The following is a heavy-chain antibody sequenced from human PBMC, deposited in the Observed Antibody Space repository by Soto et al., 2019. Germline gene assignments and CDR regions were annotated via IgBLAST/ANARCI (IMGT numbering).Heavy chain of an antibody. J-gene: IGHJ6*02. D-gene: IGHD5-18*01. V-gene: IGHV3-23*01. Sequence: GGSLRLSCAASGFTFSSYAMSWVRQAPGKGLEWVSVISGSGGSTYYAYSVKGRFTISRDNSKNTLYLQMNSLRAEDTAVYYCAKRQKGATAGYYYYYGMDVWGQGTTVTVSS. CDR2: ISGSGGST. CDR3: AKRQKGATAGYYYYYGMDV. CDR1: GFTFSSYA.